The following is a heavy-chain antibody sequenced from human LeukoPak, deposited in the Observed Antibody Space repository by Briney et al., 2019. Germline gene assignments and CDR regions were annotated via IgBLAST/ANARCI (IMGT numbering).Heavy chain of an antibody. CDR2: ISSNGGST. CDR3: VKGEYCSSTSCYGGYCSGGSCYPPPYYFDY. Sequence: GGSLRLSCSASGFTFCSYAMHWVRQAPGKGLEYVSAISSNGGSTYYADSVKGRFTISRDNSKNTLYLQMSSLRAEDTAVYYCVKGEYCSSTSCYGGYCSGGSCYPPPYYFDYWGQGTLVTVSS. D-gene: IGHD2-15*01. CDR1: GFTFCSYA. J-gene: IGHJ4*02. V-gene: IGHV3-64D*06.